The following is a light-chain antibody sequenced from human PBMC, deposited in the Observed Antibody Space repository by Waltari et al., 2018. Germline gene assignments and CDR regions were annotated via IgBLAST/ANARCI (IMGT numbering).Light chain of an antibody. V-gene: IGLV1-51*02. Sequence: QSVLTPPPSVSAAPGQRVTTSCSGGHPNFGNNSVSWYRQFTGTAPKLLLYEDSERPSGVPGRFSGSKSVTSATLDITGLQAGGEADYYCGTWDSSLSGAVFGGGTHLTVL. CDR3: GTWDSSLSGAV. CDR1: HPNFGNNS. J-gene: IGLJ7*01. CDR2: EDS.